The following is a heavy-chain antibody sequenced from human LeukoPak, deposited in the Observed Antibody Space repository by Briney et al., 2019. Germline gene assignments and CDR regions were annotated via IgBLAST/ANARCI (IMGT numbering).Heavy chain of an antibody. Sequence: GGSLRLSCAASGFTFDDYGMSWVRQAPGKGLVWISWIETDGSRSGYVGSVQGRFTVSRDNAKSTLYLQMNSLRAEDTAIYYCARDQVGTMPNDFWGQGTLVTVSS. CDR1: GFTFDDYG. CDR3: ARDQVGTMPNDF. V-gene: IGHV3-74*01. D-gene: IGHD1-26*01. J-gene: IGHJ4*02. CDR2: IETDGSRS.